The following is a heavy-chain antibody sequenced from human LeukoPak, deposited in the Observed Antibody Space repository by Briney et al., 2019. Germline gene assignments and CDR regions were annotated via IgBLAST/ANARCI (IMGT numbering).Heavy chain of an antibody. J-gene: IGHJ6*03. CDR1: GFTFSSYG. Sequence: GGSLRLSCAASGFTFSSYGMHWVRQAPGKGLEWVAFIRYDGSNKYYADSVKGRFTISRDNSKNTLYLQMNSLRAEDTAVYYCAKDGIATVTNLRYYYYYMDVWGKGTTVTISS. CDR3: AKDGIATVTNLRYYYYYMDV. D-gene: IGHD4-17*01. V-gene: IGHV3-30*02. CDR2: IRYDGSNK.